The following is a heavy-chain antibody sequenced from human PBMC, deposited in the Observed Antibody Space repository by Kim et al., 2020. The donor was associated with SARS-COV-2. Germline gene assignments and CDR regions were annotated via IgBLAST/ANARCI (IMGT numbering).Heavy chain of an antibody. CDR2: GSNK. CDR3: AKDQKDY. J-gene: IGHJ4*02. Sequence: GSNKYSANSVKGRFTISRDNSKNPLYVQMTSLRAEDTAVYYCAKDQKDYWGQGTLVTVSS. V-gene: IGHV3-30*02.